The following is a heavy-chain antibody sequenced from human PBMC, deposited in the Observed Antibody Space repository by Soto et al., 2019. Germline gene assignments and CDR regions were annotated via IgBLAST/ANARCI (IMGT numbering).Heavy chain of an antibody. CDR2: ISSSSSYI. J-gene: IGHJ6*02. D-gene: IGHD3-3*01. CDR3: ARDGYDFWSGPTGTYYGMDV. V-gene: IGHV3-21*01. CDR1: GFTFSSYS. Sequence: GGSLRLSCAASGFTFSSYSMNWVRQAPGKGLEWVSSISSSSSYIYYADSVKGRFTISRDNAKNSLYLQMNSLRAEDTAVYYCARDGYDFWSGPTGTYYGMDVWGQGTTVTVSS.